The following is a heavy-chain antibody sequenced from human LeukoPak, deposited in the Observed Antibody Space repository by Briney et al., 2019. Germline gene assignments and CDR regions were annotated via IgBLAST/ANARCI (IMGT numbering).Heavy chain of an antibody. CDR2: IYPGDSDT. J-gene: IGHJ4*02. Sequence: GESLKISCKGSGYSLTSHWIAWVRQMPGKGLEWMGIIYPGDSDTKYSPSFQGQVTISADKSISTAYLQWSSLKASDTAMYYCARSGYSGYDSFDYWGQGTLVTVSS. CDR1: GYSLTSHW. CDR3: ARSGYSGYDSFDY. D-gene: IGHD5-12*01. V-gene: IGHV5-51*01.